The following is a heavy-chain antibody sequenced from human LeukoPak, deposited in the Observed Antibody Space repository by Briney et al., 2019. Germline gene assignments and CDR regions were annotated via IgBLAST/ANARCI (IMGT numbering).Heavy chain of an antibody. V-gene: IGHV3-21*01. Sequence: PGGCLRLSCAASGFTVSSYSMNWVRQAPGEGLEWVSSLGSTGRNTHYAGSVEGRFTISRDNAKNSLYLQMSSLRAEDTAVYYCLRGVVRDYWGQGTLVTVSS. J-gene: IGHJ4*02. CDR3: LRGVVRDY. CDR2: LGSTGRNT. CDR1: GFTVSSYS.